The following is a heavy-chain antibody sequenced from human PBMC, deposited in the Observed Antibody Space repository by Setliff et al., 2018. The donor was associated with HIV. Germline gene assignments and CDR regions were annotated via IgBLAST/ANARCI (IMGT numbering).Heavy chain of an antibody. CDR1: GFTLSGSA. V-gene: IGHV3-73*01. CDR3: AASADGDCATTSCTNWFDP. D-gene: IGHD2-21*01. Sequence: GGSLRLSCSASGFTLSGSALHWVRQASGKGLEWVGRVKTKSNGYETAYGESMEGRFTISRDDSKSTAYLQLSSLKVEDTAVYFCAASADGDCATTSCTNWFDPWGQGTLVTVSS. J-gene: IGHJ5*02. CDR2: VKTKSNGYET.